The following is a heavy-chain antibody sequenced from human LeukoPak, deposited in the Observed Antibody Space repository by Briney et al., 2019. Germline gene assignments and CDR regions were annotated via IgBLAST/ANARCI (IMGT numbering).Heavy chain of an antibody. CDR3: ARGGSPRGYYYYYYMDV. CDR2: INTNTGNP. V-gene: IGHV7-4-1*02. D-gene: IGHD2-15*01. J-gene: IGHJ6*03. CDR1: GYTFTSYA. Sequence: ASVKVSCKASGYTFTSYAMNWVRQAPGQGLEWMGWINTNTGNPTYAQGFTGRFVFSLDTSVSTAYLQISSLKAEDTAVYYCARGGSPRGYYYYYYMDVWGKGTAVTVSS.